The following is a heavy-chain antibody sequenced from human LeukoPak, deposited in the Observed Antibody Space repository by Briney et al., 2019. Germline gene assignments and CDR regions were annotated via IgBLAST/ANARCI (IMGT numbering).Heavy chain of an antibody. CDR3: ARVLLPLYGMDV. D-gene: IGHD3-22*01. V-gene: IGHV3-33*01. CDR2: IWYDGSNK. J-gene: IGHJ6*02. Sequence: GRSLRLSCAASGFTFSSYGTHWVRQAPGKGLEWVAVIWYDGSNKYYADSVKGRFTISRDNSKNTLYLQMNSLRAEDTAVYYCARVLLPLYGMDVWGQGTTVTVSS. CDR1: GFTFSSYG.